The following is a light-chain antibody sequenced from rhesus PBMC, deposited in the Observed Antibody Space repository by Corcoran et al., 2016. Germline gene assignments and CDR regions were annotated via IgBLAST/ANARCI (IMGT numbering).Light chain of an antibody. Sequence: VLLTQSPATLSLSPGESDTLSCRASHSVSNNLAWYHQKPGQAPRLLIFSASSRAIGLPARFSGSWSGTDFTLPISSLAPDDVGVYYCYQRSSGWTFGQGTKVEIQ. CDR3: YQRSSGWT. V-gene: IGKV3-10*01. CDR2: SAS. J-gene: IGKJ1*01. CDR1: HSVSNN.